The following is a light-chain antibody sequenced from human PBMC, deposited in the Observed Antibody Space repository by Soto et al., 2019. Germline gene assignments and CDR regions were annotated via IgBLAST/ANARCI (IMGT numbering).Light chain of an antibody. CDR3: QQYGRLPWT. Sequence: EIVLTQSPGTLSLSQGEGATLSCMASQSVSSAYFAWYQQKPGQAPRLLIYGASTRATGITDRFSGSGSGTDFTITISRLEPDDFAVYYCQQYGRLPWTFGQGTNVETK. J-gene: IGKJ1*01. CDR2: GAS. CDR1: QSVSSAY. V-gene: IGKV3-20*01.